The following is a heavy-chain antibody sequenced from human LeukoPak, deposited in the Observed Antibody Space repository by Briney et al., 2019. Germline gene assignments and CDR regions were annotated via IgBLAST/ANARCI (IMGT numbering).Heavy chain of an antibody. Sequence: SVKLSCKVSGYTLTRYDINCVRQATRQGLEWMVWMTPNSGNTGYAQKFQGRVTMTRNTSISTAYMELSSLRSEDTAVYYCARGGSVSYYYDSSGYYWPFDYWGQGTLVTVSS. V-gene: IGHV1-8*01. CDR1: GYTLTRYD. D-gene: IGHD3-22*01. J-gene: IGHJ4*02. CDR2: MTPNSGNT. CDR3: ARGGSVSYYYDSSGYYWPFDY.